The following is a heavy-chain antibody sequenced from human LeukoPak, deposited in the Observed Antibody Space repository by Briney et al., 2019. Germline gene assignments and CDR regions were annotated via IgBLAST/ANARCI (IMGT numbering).Heavy chain of an antibody. J-gene: IGHJ6*03. CDR3: ARARSRITIFGRYYYYYMDV. CDR1: GGSFSGYY. CDR2: INHSGST. Sequence: PSETLSLTCAVYGGSFSGYYWSWIRQPPGKGLEWIGEINHSGSTYYNPSLKSRVTISADTSKNQFSLKLSSVTAADTAVYYCARARSRITIFGRYYYYYMDVWGKGTTVTVSS. D-gene: IGHD3-3*01. V-gene: IGHV4-34*09.